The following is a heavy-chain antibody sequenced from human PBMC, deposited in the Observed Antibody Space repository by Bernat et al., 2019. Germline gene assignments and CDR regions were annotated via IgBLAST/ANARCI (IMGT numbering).Heavy chain of an antibody. Sequence: EVQLVESGGGLIQPGGSLRLSCAASGFTVSSNYMSWVRQAPGKGLEWVSVIYSGGSTYYADSVKGRLTISRDNSKNTLYLQMNSLRAEDTAVYYCASRSGSSGWATRDYWGQGTLVTVSS. J-gene: IGHJ4*02. CDR3: ASRSGSSGWATRDY. D-gene: IGHD6-19*01. V-gene: IGHV3-53*01. CDR1: GFTVSSNY. CDR2: IYSGGST.